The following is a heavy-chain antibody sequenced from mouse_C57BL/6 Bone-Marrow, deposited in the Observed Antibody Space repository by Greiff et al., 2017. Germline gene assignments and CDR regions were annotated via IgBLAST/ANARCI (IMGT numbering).Heavy chain of an antibody. CDR1: GYTFTSYG. Sequence: VQLQQSGAELARPGASVKLSCKASGYTFTSYGISWVKQRPGQGLEWIGEIYPRSGNTYYNEKFKGKATLTADKSSSTAYMGLRSLTSEDSAVYFCALDYYGSSRFAYWGQGTLVTVSA. CDR2: IYPRSGNT. V-gene: IGHV1-81*01. J-gene: IGHJ3*01. CDR3: ALDYYGSSRFAY. D-gene: IGHD1-1*01.